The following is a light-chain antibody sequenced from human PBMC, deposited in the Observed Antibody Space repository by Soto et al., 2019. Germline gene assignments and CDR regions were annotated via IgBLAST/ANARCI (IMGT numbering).Light chain of an antibody. V-gene: IGLV1-40*01. CDR2: GNN. CDR3: QSYDSSLSGSV. CDR1: SSNIGAGFD. Sequence: QPVLTQPPSVSGAPGQRVTISCTGNSSNIGAGFDVHWYQKFPGTAPRLHIYGNNNRPSGVPDRFSGSKSGPSASLAITGLQPKDEADYYCQSYDSSLSGSVFGGGTKLTVL. J-gene: IGLJ2*01.